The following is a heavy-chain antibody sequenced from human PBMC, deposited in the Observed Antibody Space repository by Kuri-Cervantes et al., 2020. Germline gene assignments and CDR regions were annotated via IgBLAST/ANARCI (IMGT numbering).Heavy chain of an antibody. Sequence: SVKVSCKASGGTLSRYAISWVRQAPGQGLEWMGGIIPIFGTPNYAQKFQGRVTITADESPSTAYMELSSLRSEDTAVYYCASQLGILGSAFDIWGQGTMVTVSS. D-gene: IGHD7-27*01. CDR1: GGTLSRYA. V-gene: IGHV1-69*13. J-gene: IGHJ3*02. CDR3: ASQLGILGSAFDI. CDR2: IIPIFGTP.